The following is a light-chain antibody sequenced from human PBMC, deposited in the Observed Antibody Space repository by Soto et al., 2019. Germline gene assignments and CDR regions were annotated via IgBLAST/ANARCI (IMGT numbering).Light chain of an antibody. J-gene: IGKJ2*01. V-gene: IGKV3-15*01. Sequence: ERVMTQSPATLSVSPGERSTLSCRASQSVSSHLAWYKQKPGQAPRLLIYDTSMRATGVSVRFTGSGFGTEFTLTISSLQSEDFAVYYCQQYNNWPHTFGQGTKLEI. CDR3: QQYNNWPHT. CDR1: QSVSSH. CDR2: DTS.